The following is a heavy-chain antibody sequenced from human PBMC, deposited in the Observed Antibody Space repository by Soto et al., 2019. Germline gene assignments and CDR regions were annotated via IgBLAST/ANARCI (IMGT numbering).Heavy chain of an antibody. V-gene: IGHV1-3*01. Sequence: AASVKVSCKASGYTFTSYAMHWVRQAPGQRLEWMGWINAGNGNTKYSQKFQGRVTITRDTSASTAYMELSSLRSEDTAVYYCARVDSSGYDAFDIWGQGTMVTVSS. CDR2: INAGNGNT. CDR1: GYTFTSYA. J-gene: IGHJ3*02. CDR3: ARVDSSGYDAFDI. D-gene: IGHD6-19*01.